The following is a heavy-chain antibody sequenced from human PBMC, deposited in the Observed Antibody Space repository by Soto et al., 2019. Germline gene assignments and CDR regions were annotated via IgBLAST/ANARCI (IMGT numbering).Heavy chain of an antibody. V-gene: IGHV1-69*12. CDR2: IMPVFPTP. J-gene: IGHJ6*02. Sequence: QVQLVQSGAEVKNPGSSVKVSCKASGGTFSTSAISWVRQAPGQGLEWVGGIMPVFPTPDYAQNFQGRVTITADESTTTAYLEMTSLRADDTAVYYCARDKDRLQLGGNYYYLLDVWGQGTAITVSS. D-gene: IGHD1-1*01. CDR3: ARDKDRLQLGGNYYYLLDV. CDR1: GGTFSTSA.